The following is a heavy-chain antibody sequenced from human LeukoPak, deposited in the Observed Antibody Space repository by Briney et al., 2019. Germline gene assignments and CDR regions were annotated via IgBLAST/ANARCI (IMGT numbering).Heavy chain of an antibody. D-gene: IGHD3-9*01. CDR3: ARSPDILTGENFDY. CDR1: GYTFTDDY. CDR2: INPNSGVT. Sequence: ASVKVSCKASGYTFTDDYVHWVRQAPGQGLEWMGWINPNSGVTNYAQKFQGRVTMTRDMSISTAYMELSRLRSDDTAVYYCARSPDILTGENFDYWGQGTLVTVSS. J-gene: IGHJ4*02. V-gene: IGHV1-2*02.